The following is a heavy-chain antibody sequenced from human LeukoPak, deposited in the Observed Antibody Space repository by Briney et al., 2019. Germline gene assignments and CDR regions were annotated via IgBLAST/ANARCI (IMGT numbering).Heavy chain of an antibody. D-gene: IGHD2-21*01. CDR2: IYTRGTT. CDR3: ARGIDVINFDS. CDR1: GGSMSSGNYY. Sequence: SETQSLTCTVSGGSMSSGNYYWSWIRQSAGKGLEWLGRIYTRGTTNYKPSLKSRVTMLVDTSKNQFSLKLNAVTAADTAVYYCARGIDVINFDSWGQGTLVTVSS. V-gene: IGHV4-61*02. J-gene: IGHJ4*02.